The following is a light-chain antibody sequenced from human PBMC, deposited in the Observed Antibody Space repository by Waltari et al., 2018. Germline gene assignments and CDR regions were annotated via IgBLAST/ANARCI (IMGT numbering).Light chain of an antibody. CDR1: QTVLYSSNNKNC. CDR3: HQYYSSPWT. Sequence: DIVMTQSPDSLAVSLGERATINCKSSQTVLYSSNNKNCLAWHQQKPGQPPKLLIYWASTRESGVPDRFSGSGSGTDFTLTISSLQAEDVAVYYCHQYYSSPWTFGQGTKVEI. CDR2: WAS. V-gene: IGKV4-1*01. J-gene: IGKJ1*01.